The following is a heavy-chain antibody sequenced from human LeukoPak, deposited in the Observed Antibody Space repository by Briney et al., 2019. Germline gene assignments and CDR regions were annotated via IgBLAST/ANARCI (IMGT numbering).Heavy chain of an antibody. CDR3: ARGIYCSLTRCQRVDY. V-gene: IGHV3-23*01. CDR1: GFTFINYA. J-gene: IGHJ4*02. Sequence: GGSLRLSCAASGFTFINYAMTGVRQAPGKGLEWVSGISGSGGSTYYADSVKGRFTLSRDNSKNTLYLLLNNLRAEDTAVYYCARGIYCSLTRCQRVDYWGQGTLVTVS. CDR2: ISGSGGST. D-gene: IGHD2-15*01.